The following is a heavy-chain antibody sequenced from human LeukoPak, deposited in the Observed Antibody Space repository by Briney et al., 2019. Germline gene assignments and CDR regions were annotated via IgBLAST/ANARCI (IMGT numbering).Heavy chain of an antibody. CDR1: GYTFTGYY. J-gene: IGHJ4*02. CDR3: ARDNGDGYNDY. V-gene: IGHV1-2*06. Sequence: ASVKVSCKASGYTFTGYYMHWVRQAPGQGLEWMGRISPSSGATDLAQKLRGRVTMTRDTSINTAYVELTRLRSDDTAVYYCARDNGDGYNDYWSQGTLITVSS. CDR2: ISPSSGAT. D-gene: IGHD5-24*01.